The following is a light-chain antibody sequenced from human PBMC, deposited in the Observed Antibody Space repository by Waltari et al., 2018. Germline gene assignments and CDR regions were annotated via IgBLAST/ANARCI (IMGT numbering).Light chain of an antibody. CDR3: QQRSNWFT. Sequence: ELVLTQSPATLSLSPGERATLSCRASQSVSSYLAWYQQNPGQAPRLPIYDASNRATGIPARFSGSGSGTDFTLTISSLEPEDFAVYYCQQRSNWFTFGPGTKVDIK. CDR1: QSVSSY. CDR2: DAS. V-gene: IGKV3-11*01. J-gene: IGKJ3*01.